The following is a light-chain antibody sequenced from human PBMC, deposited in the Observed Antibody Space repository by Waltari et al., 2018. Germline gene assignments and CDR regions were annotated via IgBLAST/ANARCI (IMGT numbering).Light chain of an antibody. CDR2: DAS. Sequence: EIALTQSPGTLSLSAGERATLSCRASQSVASNFLAWYQQKPGQAPRLVIFDASNRATGIPDRFSGSGSGTDFTLTISRLEPEDFAMYYCLHYHDSPHTFGPGTTVDIK. J-gene: IGKJ3*01. V-gene: IGKV3-20*01. CDR1: QSVASNF. CDR3: LHYHDSPHT.